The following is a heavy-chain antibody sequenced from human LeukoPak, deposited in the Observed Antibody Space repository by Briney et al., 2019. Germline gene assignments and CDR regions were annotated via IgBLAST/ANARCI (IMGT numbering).Heavy chain of an antibody. Sequence: GASVIVSFKASGGTFSTYAISWVRQAPGQGLEWMGGIIPIFGTANYAQKFQGRVTITADESTSTAYMELSSLRSEDTAVYYCARPIVGATYYYGMDVWGQGTTVTVSS. CDR2: IIPIFGTA. V-gene: IGHV1-69*13. D-gene: IGHD1-26*01. CDR3: ARPIVGATYYYGMDV. J-gene: IGHJ6*02. CDR1: GGTFSTYA.